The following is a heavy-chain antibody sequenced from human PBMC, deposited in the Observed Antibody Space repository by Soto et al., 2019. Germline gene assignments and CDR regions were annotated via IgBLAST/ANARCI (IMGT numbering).Heavy chain of an antibody. D-gene: IGHD3-9*01. CDR1: GFTFSSYA. CDR3: AKDLRDILTGYPLDY. J-gene: IGHJ4*02. CDR2: ISGSGGST. Sequence: PGGSLRLSCAASGFTFSSYAMSWVRQAPGKGLEWVSAISGSGGSTYYADSVKGRFTISRDNSKNTLYLQMNSLRAEDTAVYYCAKDLRDILTGYPLDYWGQGTLVTVSS. V-gene: IGHV3-23*01.